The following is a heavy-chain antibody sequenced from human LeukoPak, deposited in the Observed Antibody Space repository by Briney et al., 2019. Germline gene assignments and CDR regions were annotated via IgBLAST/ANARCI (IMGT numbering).Heavy chain of an antibody. V-gene: IGHV3-7*01. CDR3: ARDTGYSNYESYYYYGMDV. J-gene: IGHJ6*02. CDR2: IKQDGSEK. CDR1: GFTFSSYW. D-gene: IGHD4-11*01. Sequence: PGGSLRLSCAASGFTFSSYWMSWVRQAPGKGLEWVANIKQDGSEKYYVDSVKGRFTLSRDNAKNSLYLQMNSLRAEDTAVYYCARDTGYSNYESYYYYGMDVWGQGTTVTVSS.